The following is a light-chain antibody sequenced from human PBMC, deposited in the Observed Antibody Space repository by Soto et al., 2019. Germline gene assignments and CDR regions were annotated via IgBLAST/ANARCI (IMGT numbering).Light chain of an antibody. Sequence: SVLTQPASVSGSPGQSITISCTGTRRDVGDYYRFSWYQHLPGSAPKLLIYGVSNRPSGVPDRFSGSRSANTASLTISGLQTEDEADYYCSLYTSTSTFVFGPGTKVTVL. CDR3: SLYTSTSTFV. V-gene: IGLV2-18*01. J-gene: IGLJ1*01. CDR2: GVS. CDR1: RRDVGDYYR.